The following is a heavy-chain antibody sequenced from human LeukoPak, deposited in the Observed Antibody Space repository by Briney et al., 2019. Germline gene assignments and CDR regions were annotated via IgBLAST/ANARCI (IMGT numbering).Heavy chain of an antibody. J-gene: IGHJ3*01. CDR2: IMQDGSEK. Sequence: GGSLRLSCIASGFTFNSHWMNWVRQAPGKGLEWVANIMQDGSEKYYVDSVKGRFIISRDNAKNSLYLQMNSLRAEDTAVYYCARESTKYGAYVSGFDFWGQGTMVTVSS. CDR1: GFTFNSHW. V-gene: IGHV3-7*01. CDR3: ARESTKYGAYVSGFDF. D-gene: IGHD4-17*01.